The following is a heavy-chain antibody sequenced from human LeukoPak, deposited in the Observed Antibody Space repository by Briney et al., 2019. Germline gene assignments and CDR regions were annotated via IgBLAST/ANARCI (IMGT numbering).Heavy chain of an antibody. CDR3: ARATSDNRGYLQIFDY. V-gene: IGHV3-72*01. Sequence: PGGTLRLSCAASGFTFSDHYIHWVRQAPGKGLEWVGRAINKANSYTTEYAASVKGRFTISRDDSKNLQYLQMNSLKTEDTAVYYCARATSDNRGYLQIFDYWGQGTLV. CDR1: GFTFSDHY. D-gene: IGHD3-22*01. J-gene: IGHJ4*02. CDR2: AINKANSYTT.